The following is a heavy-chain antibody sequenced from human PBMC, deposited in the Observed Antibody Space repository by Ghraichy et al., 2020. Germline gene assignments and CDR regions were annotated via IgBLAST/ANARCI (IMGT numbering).Heavy chain of an antibody. CDR1: GFTFDDYA. Sequence: GGSLRLSCAASGFTFDDYAMHWVRQAPGKGLEWVSGISWNSGSIGYADSVKGRFTISRDNAKNSLYLQMNSLRAEDTALYYCAKDSGFGERALDYWGQGTLVTVSS. CDR3: AKDSGFGERALDY. V-gene: IGHV3-9*01. D-gene: IGHD3-10*01. CDR2: ISWNSGSI. J-gene: IGHJ4*02.